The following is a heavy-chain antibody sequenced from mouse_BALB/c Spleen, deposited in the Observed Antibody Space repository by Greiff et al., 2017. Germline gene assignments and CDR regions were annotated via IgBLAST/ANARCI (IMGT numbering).Heavy chain of an antibody. Sequence: VQLQQSGPELVKPGASVKISCKASGYSFTGYYMHWVKQSHVKSLEWIGRINPYNGATSYNQNFKDKASLTVDKSSSTAYMELHSLTSEDSAVYYCARSPYGNYAWFAYWGQGTLVTVSA. J-gene: IGHJ3*01. D-gene: IGHD2-1*01. CDR2: INPYNGAT. CDR1: GYSFTGYY. V-gene: IGHV1-26*01. CDR3: ARSPYGNYAWFAY.